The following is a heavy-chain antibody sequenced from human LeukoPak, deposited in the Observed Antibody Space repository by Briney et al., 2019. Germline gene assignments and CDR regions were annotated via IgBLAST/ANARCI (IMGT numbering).Heavy chain of an antibody. D-gene: IGHD3-3*01. CDR3: AKDTAIQFLEPAF. J-gene: IGHJ4*02. CDR2: TWFDGSVK. V-gene: IGHV3-33*06. CDR1: GFTFNTHG. Sequence: QPGGSLRLSCAASGFTFNTHGMHWVRQAPGKGLEWVAATWFDGSVKHYSDAVKGRFTISRDNSLDTLYLQMNSLRVEDTAMYYCAKDTAIQFLEPAFWGQGTLVTVSS.